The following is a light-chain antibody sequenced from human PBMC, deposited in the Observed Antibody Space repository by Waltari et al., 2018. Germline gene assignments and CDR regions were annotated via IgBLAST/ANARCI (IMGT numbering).Light chain of an antibody. Sequence: AIQVTQSPSSLSASVGDRVTITCRASQAIRDDLGWYQQRPGRAPKLLIYAASRVEGGGPSRFSGSGSGTDFTLTISNLQPEDFASYYCMQDYNYPRTFGQGTKVEIK. CDR3: MQDYNYPRT. CDR1: QAIRDD. CDR2: AAS. V-gene: IGKV1-6*01. J-gene: IGKJ1*01.